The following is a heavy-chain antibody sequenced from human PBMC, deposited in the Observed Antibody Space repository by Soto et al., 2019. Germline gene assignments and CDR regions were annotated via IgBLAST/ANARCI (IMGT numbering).Heavy chain of an antibody. V-gene: IGHV1-69*12. Sequence: QVQLVQSGAEVNKPGSSVNVSCKVSGGTFSNYAIDWVRLAPGHGLEWMGGNVPIFGTTYYTQKFQGRATITADDSTTTAYLEMSSLRYEDTAIYYCARVEAVAGLYNYHGLDVWGQGTAVTVSS. CDR2: NVPIFGTT. CDR3: ARVEAVAGLYNYHGLDV. J-gene: IGHJ6*02. CDR1: GGTFSNYA. D-gene: IGHD6-19*01.